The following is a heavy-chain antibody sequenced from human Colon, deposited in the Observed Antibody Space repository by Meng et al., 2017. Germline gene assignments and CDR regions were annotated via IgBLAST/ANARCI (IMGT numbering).Heavy chain of an antibody. J-gene: IGHJ4*02. CDR2: ISNSGTRT. V-gene: IGHV3-23*04. CDR3: AKGRTSDY. D-gene: IGHD3/OR15-3a*01. Sequence: LGESGGVLVKPGGPPSLSCFASGVTFSSYAMSGVRQAPGKGLGWYTAISNSGTRTYDADSVKGRFTISRDNSRNTLYLQMNSLRAEDTAVYYCAKGRTSDYWGQGTLVTVSS. CDR1: GVTFSSYA.